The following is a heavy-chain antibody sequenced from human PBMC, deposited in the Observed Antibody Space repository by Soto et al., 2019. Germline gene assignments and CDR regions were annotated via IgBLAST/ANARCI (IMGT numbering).Heavy chain of an antibody. J-gene: IGHJ5*02. CDR1: GGSISSGDYY. CDR3: ARVRGSGWAYNWFDP. Sequence: PSETLSLTCTVSGGSISSGDYYWSWIRQPPGKGLEWIGYIYYSGSTYYNPSLKSRVTISVDTSKNQFSLKLSSVTAADTAVYYCARVRGSGWAYNWFDPWGQGTLVTVSS. CDR2: IYYSGST. V-gene: IGHV4-30-4*01. D-gene: IGHD5-18*01.